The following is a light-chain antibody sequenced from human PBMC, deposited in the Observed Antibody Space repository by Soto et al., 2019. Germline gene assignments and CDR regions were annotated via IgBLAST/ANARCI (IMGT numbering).Light chain of an antibody. CDR3: SSYTSSSTLYV. CDR1: SSDVGGYNY. J-gene: IGLJ1*01. Sequence: QSALTQPASVSGSPGQSITISCTGTSSDVGGYNYVSWYQQHPGKAPKLMIYEVSNRPSGGSNRFSGSKSGNTASLTISGLQAEDEADYYCSSYTSSSTLYVFGTGTKGTVL. V-gene: IGLV2-14*01. CDR2: EVS.